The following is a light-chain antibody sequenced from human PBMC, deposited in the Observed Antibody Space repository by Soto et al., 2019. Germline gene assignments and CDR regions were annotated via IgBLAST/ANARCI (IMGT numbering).Light chain of an antibody. CDR3: QQYGSSPWT. CDR1: QSVTNSY. J-gene: IGKJ1*01. Sequence: ETVLTQSPGTLSLSPGERATLSCRASQSVTNSYLAWYQQKPGQAPRLLIYGALSRATGIPDRFSGSGSGTDFTLTISRLETEDFAVYYCQQYGSSPWTFGQGTKVEIK. V-gene: IGKV3-20*01. CDR2: GAL.